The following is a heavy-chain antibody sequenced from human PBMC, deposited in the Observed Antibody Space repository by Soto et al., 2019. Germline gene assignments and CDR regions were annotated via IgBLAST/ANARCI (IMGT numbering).Heavy chain of an antibody. Sequence: SETLSLTCAVYGGSFSGYYWSWIRRPPGKGLEWIGEINHSGSTNYNPSLKSRVTISVDTSKNQFSLKLSSVTAADTAVYYCARGQEVAGMGYWGQGTLVTVSS. V-gene: IGHV4-34*01. CDR3: ARGQEVAGMGY. CDR2: INHSGST. D-gene: IGHD6-19*01. CDR1: GGSFSGYY. J-gene: IGHJ4*02.